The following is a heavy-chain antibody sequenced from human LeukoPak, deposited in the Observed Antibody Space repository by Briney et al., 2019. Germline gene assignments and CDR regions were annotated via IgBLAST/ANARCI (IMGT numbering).Heavy chain of an antibody. CDR1: GFTFSSYW. D-gene: IGHD4-17*01. CDR3: AKGGYGDGRFDP. J-gene: IGHJ5*02. Sequence: PWGSLRLSCAASGFTFSSYWMHWVRQAPGKGLEWVSRINSDGSSTNYADSVKGRFTISRDNSKNTLYLQMNSLRAEDTAVYYCAKGGYGDGRFDPWGQGTLVTVSS. V-gene: IGHV3-74*01. CDR2: INSDGSST.